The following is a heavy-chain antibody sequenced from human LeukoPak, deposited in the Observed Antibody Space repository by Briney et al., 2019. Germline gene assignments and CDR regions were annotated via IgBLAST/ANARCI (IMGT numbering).Heavy chain of an antibody. J-gene: IGHJ4*02. D-gene: IGHD3-10*01. CDR3: ARAISEESV. CDR2: ISSRGSYI. Sequence: KAGGSLRLSCAASGFTVSIDSMSWVRQAPGKGLEWVSFISSRGSYIYYADSVKGRFTISRDNAKNSLYLQMNSLRAEDTAVYYCARAISEESVWGQGTLVTVSS. CDR1: GFTVSIDS. V-gene: IGHV3-21*01.